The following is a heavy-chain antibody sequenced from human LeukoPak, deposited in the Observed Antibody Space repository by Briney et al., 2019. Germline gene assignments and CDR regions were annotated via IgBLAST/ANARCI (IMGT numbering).Heavy chain of an antibody. CDR1: GGSISSSSCY. D-gene: IGHD5-12*01. Sequence: SETLSLTCTVSGGSISSSSCYWGWIRQPPGKGLEWIGYIHYSGSTHYNPSLKSRATISVDTSKNQVSLKLRSVTAADTAVYYCARTTEGYAGGPGYSYYYYMDVWGKGTTVTISS. J-gene: IGHJ6*03. V-gene: IGHV4-61*05. CDR3: ARTTEGYAGGPGYSYYYYMDV. CDR2: IHYSGST.